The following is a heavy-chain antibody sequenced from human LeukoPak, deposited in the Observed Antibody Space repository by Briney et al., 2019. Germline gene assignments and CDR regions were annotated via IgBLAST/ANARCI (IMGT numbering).Heavy chain of an antibody. J-gene: IGHJ4*02. V-gene: IGHV1-69*13. D-gene: IGHD4-23*01. CDR3: ARVVQDYGGTPDY. CDR1: GGTFSNYA. Sequence: GASVKVSCKASGGTFSNYAISWVRQAPGQGLEWMGGIIPIFGTASYAQKFQGRVTITADESTSTAYMELSSLRSEDTAVYYCARVVQDYGGTPDYWGQGTLVTVSS. CDR2: IIPIFGTA.